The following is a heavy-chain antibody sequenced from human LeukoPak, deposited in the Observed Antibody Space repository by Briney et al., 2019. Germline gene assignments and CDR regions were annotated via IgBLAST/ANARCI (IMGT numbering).Heavy chain of an antibody. J-gene: IGHJ4*02. CDR1: GFTFNIYA. V-gene: IGHV3-21*01. CDR3: ARWWLRSGDY. Sequence: GGSLRLSCAASGFTFNIYAMNWVRQAPGKGLEWVASISSSSDFIAYADSVKGRFTISRDNAKNTLYLQMNDLRVDDTAVYYCARWWLRSGDYWGQGTLVTVSS. D-gene: IGHD5-12*01. CDR2: ISSSSDFI.